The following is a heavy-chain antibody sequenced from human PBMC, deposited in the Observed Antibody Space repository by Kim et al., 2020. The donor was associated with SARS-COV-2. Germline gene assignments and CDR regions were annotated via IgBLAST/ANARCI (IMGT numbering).Heavy chain of an antibody. CDR2: ST. V-gene: IGHV3-23*03. Sequence: STSYADPVKARFTITRDKSKTTLNLKMNSLGAEDTAVYSCAKFLGWYIDYWGQGTLVTVSS. CDR3: AKFLGWYIDY. D-gene: IGHD6-19*01. J-gene: IGHJ4*02.